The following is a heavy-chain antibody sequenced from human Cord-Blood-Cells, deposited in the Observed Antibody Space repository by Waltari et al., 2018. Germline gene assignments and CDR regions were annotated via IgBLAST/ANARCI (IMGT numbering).Heavy chain of an antibody. V-gene: IGHV1-2*02. J-gene: IGHJ4*02. Sequence: QVQLVQSGAEVKKPGASVNVSCKASGYTFTGYYMHWVRQAPGQGLEWMGWRTPNSGCTNEAQKFQGRVTMTRDKSISTAYMELSRLRSDDTAVYYCARGSEPPSFDYWGQGTLVTVSS. CDR3: ARGSEPPSFDY. CDR1: GYTFTGYY. D-gene: IGHD1-26*01. CDR2: RTPNSGCT.